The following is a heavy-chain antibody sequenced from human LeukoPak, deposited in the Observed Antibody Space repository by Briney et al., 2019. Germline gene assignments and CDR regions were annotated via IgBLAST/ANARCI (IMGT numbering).Heavy chain of an antibody. CDR2: INSDGSTI. CDR3: AGGLSTAAGG. J-gene: IGHJ4*02. V-gene: IGHV3-74*01. Sequence: GGSLRLSCAVSGVTFGNYWMHWVRQAPGKGLVWVSRINSDGSTISYADSVKGRFTISRDNAKNTLYLQMNSLRAEDTAVYYCAGGLSTAAGGWGQGTLVTVSS. D-gene: IGHD6-13*01. CDR1: GVTFGNYW.